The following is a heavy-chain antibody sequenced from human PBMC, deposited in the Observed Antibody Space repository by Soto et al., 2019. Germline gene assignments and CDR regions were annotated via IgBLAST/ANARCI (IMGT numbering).Heavy chain of an antibody. CDR1: GGSISSSSYY. J-gene: IGHJ4*02. CDR2: IYYSGST. Sequence: QLQLQESGPGLVKPSETLSLTCTVSGGSISSSSYYWGWIRQPPGKGLEWIGSIYYSGSTYYNPSLNSRVTIYEDTSKNHFALKLSSVTAADTAVYYCASSSWAEYYFDYWGQGTLVTVSS. V-gene: IGHV4-39*01. CDR3: ASSSWAEYYFDY.